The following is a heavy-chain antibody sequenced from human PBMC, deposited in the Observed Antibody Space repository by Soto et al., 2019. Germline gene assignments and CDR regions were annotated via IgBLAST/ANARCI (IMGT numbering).Heavy chain of an antibody. V-gene: IGHV4-39*01. CDR2: IYYSGST. CDR3: ASPNSGYDYYYYYGMDV. D-gene: IGHD5-12*01. CDR1: GGSISSSSYY. J-gene: IGHJ6*02. Sequence: QLQLQESGPGLVKPSETLSLTCTVSGGSISSSSYYWGWIRQPPGKGLEWIGSIYYSGSTYYNPSLKSRVTITADTSKNQFSLRLSSVTAAATAVYYCASPNSGYDYYYYYGMDVWGQGTTVTVSS.